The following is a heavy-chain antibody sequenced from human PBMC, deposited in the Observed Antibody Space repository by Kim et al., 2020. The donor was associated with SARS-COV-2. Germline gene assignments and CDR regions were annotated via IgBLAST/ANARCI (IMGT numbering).Heavy chain of an antibody. Sequence: GGSLRLSCAASGFRFSSYGMHWVRQAPGKGLEWVAVISYDGSNKYYADSVKGRFTISRDNSKNTLYLEMNSLRAEDTAVYYCAKDSLEYSSSLGGWLDPWGQGTLVTVSS. CDR1: GFRFSSYG. J-gene: IGHJ5*02. D-gene: IGHD6-6*01. CDR2: ISYDGSNK. CDR3: AKDSLEYSSSLGGWLDP. V-gene: IGHV3-30*18.